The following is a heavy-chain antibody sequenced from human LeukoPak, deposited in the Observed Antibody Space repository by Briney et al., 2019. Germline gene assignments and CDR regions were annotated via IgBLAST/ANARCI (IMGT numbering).Heavy chain of an antibody. CDR2: IYTSGST. CDR1: GGSISSDSYY. J-gene: IGHJ4*02. CDR3: AREDDILTGYSYYFDY. V-gene: IGHV4-61*02. D-gene: IGHD3-9*01. Sequence: SETLSLTCTVSGGSISSDSYYWSWIRQPAGKGLEWIGRIYTSGSTNYNPSLKSRVTISVDTSKNQFSLKLSSVTAADTAVYYCAREDDILTGYSYYFDYWGQGTLVTVSS.